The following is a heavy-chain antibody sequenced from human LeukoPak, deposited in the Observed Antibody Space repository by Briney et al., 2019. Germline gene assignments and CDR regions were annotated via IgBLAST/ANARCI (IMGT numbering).Heavy chain of an antibody. CDR2: ISSSGTTI. CDR1: GFTFSNYS. Sequence: GGSLRLSCAASGFTFSNYSMNWVRQAPGKGLEWVSYISSSGTTIYYADSVKGRFTISRDNAKNSLFLQMNSLRAEDTAVFYCTRDTILDNWGQGTLVTVSS. D-gene: IGHD3-3*01. CDR3: TRDTILDN. V-gene: IGHV3-48*01. J-gene: IGHJ4*02.